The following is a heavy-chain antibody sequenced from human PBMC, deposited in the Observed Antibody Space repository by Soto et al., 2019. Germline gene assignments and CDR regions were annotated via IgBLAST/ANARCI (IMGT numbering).Heavy chain of an antibody. CDR1: GYTFTSYG. V-gene: IGHV1-18*01. J-gene: IGHJ4*02. Sequence: ASVKVSCKASGYTFTSYGISWVRQAPGQGLEWMGWISAYNGNTNYAQKLQGRVTMTTDTSTSTAYMELRSLRPDDTAVYYCARDSATVVTPDARNDDWGQGTLVTVSS. CDR2: ISAYNGNT. D-gene: IGHD4-17*01. CDR3: ARDSATVVTPDARNDD.